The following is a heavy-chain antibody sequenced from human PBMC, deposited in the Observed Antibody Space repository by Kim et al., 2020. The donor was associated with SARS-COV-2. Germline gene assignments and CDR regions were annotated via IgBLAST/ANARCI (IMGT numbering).Heavy chain of an antibody. CDR1: GGSLSGNY. V-gene: IGHV4-34*01. D-gene: IGHD3-10*01. J-gene: IGHJ6*03. CDR3: ARGRFYYGSGSFSYFYYY. Sequence: SETLSLTCGVYGGSLSGNYWTWIRQPPGKGLEWIGEINHGKSANYNPSLKSRVTVSLDTSKNQFSLKMSSVTAADTAVYYCARGRFYYGSGSFSYFYYY. CDR2: INHGKSA.